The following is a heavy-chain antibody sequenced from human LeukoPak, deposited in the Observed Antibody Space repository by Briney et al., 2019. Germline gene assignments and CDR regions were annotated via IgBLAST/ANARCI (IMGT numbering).Heavy chain of an antibody. V-gene: IGHV1-69*01. Sequence: SVKVSCKASGGTFISYAISWVRQAPGQGLEWMGGIIPIFGTANYAQKFQGRVTITADESTSTAYMELSSLRSEDTAVYYCARDGEGIAARILDYWGQGTLVTVSS. CDR1: GGTFISYA. CDR2: IIPIFGTA. J-gene: IGHJ4*02. CDR3: ARDGEGIAARILDY. D-gene: IGHD6-6*01.